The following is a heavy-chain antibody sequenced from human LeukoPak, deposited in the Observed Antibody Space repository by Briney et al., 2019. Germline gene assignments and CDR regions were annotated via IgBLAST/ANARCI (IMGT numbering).Heavy chain of an antibody. CDR2: INHSGST. V-gene: IGHV4-34*01. Sequence: KPSETLSLTCAVYGGSFSGYYWSWIRQPPGKGLEWIGEINHSGSTNYNPSLKSRVTISVDTSKNQFSLKLSSVTAADTAVYYCAREGEGGYSYGRRTRFDYWGQRTLVTVSS. CDR1: GGSFSGYY. D-gene: IGHD5-18*01. J-gene: IGHJ4*02. CDR3: AREGEGGYSYGRRTRFDY.